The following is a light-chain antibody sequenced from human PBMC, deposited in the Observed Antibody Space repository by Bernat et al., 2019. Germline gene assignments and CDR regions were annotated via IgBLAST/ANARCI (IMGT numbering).Light chain of an antibody. Sequence: QSALTQPASVSGSPGQSITISCTATSSDVGAYDHVSWFQQHPGKAPKLIISEVTKRPSGVSTRFSGAKSGNTASLTISGLQAEDEADYYCCTHTSRNTFWVCGGGTKLTVL. CDR3: CTHTSRNTFWV. V-gene: IGLV2-23*02. CDR2: EVT. CDR1: SSDVGAYDH. J-gene: IGLJ3*02.